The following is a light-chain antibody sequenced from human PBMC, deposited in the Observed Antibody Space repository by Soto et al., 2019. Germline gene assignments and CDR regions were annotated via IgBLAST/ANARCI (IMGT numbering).Light chain of an antibody. Sequence: QSALTQPASVSGSPGQSITISCTGTSSDVGIYNLVSWYQQHPGKAPKLMIYEGSKRPSGVSNRFSGSKSGNTASLTISGRQAEDEADYYCCSYAGGSTYVFGTGTKLTVL. CDR1: SSDVGIYNL. CDR2: EGS. CDR3: CSYAGGSTYV. J-gene: IGLJ1*01. V-gene: IGLV2-23*01.